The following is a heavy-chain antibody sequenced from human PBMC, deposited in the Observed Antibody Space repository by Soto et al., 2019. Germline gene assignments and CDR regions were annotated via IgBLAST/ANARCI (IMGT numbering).Heavy chain of an antibody. D-gene: IGHD3-10*01. CDR2: IYHNGRT. V-gene: IGHV4-4*01. CDR3: ARGTLIGSSTRNWFDP. Sequence: QVHLEESGPGLVRPSGTLSLTCNVSGVPISSYDWWTWVRQTPGKGMEWIGEIYHNGRTNYNTSLKSRVSLSVDKSKKQFSLNLQSLTAADTAVYCCARGTLIGSSTRNWFDPWGQGTQVTVSS. CDR1: GVPISSYDW. J-gene: IGHJ5*02.